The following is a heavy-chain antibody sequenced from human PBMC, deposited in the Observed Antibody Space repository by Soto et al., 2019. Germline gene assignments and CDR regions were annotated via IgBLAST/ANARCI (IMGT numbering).Heavy chain of an antibody. CDR1: GFTFSSYG. CDR3: ARAMNDSSGPRDY. Sequence: PGGSLRLSCAASGFTFSSYGMHWVRQAPGKGLEWVAVIWYDGSNKYYADSVKGRFTISRDNSKNTLYLQMNSLRAEDTAVYYCARAMNDSSGPRDYWGQGTLVTVYS. J-gene: IGHJ4*02. CDR2: IWYDGSNK. V-gene: IGHV3-33*01. D-gene: IGHD3-22*01.